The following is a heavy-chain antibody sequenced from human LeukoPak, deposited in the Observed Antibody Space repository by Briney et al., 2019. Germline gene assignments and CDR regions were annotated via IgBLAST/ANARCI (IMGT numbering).Heavy chain of an antibody. CDR3: ARYYYDSSGPNWFDP. J-gene: IGHJ5*02. CDR1: GGSFSGYY. D-gene: IGHD3-22*01. Sequence: SETLSLTCAVYGGSFSGYYWSWIRQPPGKGLEWIGEINHSGSTNYNPSLKSRVTISVDTSKNQFSLKLSSVTAADTAVYYCARYYYDSSGPNWFDPWGQGTLVTVSS. V-gene: IGHV4-34*01. CDR2: INHSGST.